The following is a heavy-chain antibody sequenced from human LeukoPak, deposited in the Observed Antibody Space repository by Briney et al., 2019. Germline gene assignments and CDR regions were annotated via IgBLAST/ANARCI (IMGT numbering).Heavy chain of an antibody. CDR1: GYSISSGYY. CDR2: IYHSGST. Sequence: PSETLSLTCAVSGYSISSGYYWGWIRQPPGKGLEWIGSIYHSGSTYYNPSLKSRVTISVDTSKNQLSLKLSSVTAADTAVYYCARLGTVTTYNWFDPWGQGTLVTVSS. V-gene: IGHV4-38-2*01. CDR3: ARLGTVTTYNWFDP. D-gene: IGHD4-11*01. J-gene: IGHJ5*02.